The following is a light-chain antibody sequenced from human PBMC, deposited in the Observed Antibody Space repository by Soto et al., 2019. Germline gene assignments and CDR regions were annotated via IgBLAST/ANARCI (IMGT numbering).Light chain of an antibody. V-gene: IGKV3-11*01. CDR3: QQRSNWFT. CDR1: QRIASY. Sequence: DIVLTQSPATLSLSPGDRATLSCRASQRIASYLAWYQHKPGQAPRLLIYDASNRATGIPARFSGSGSGTDFILTIRSLEPEDFAVYYCQQRSNWFTFGGGTRVEIK. CDR2: DAS. J-gene: IGKJ4*01.